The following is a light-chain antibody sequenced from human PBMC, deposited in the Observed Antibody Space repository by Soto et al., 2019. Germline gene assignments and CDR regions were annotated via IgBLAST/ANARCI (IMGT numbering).Light chain of an antibody. J-gene: IGLJ3*02. CDR2: EDN. V-gene: IGLV6-57*01. Sequence: NFMLTQPHSVSESPGKTVTISCTRSSGSIASNYVQWYQQRPGSSPTTVIYEDNQRPSGVPDRFSGSIDSSSNSASLTIPXXXXXXEADYYCQSYDSSNWVFGGGTK. CDR1: SGSIASNY. CDR3: QSYDSSNWV.